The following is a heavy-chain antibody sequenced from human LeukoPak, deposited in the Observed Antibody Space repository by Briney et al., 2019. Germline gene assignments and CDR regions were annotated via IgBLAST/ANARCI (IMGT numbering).Heavy chain of an antibody. CDR3: ATHTISGVVTYASLI. Sequence: ASVKVSCKLSGYTGIELSMHWVRQVPGNGLEWMGGFDPEDGETKYAQKFQGRVTMTEDTSTDTAYMELSRLTSEDTAVYYCATHTISGVVTYASLIWGRGTLVTVSS. CDR2: FDPEDGET. J-gene: IGHJ3*02. D-gene: IGHD3-3*01. V-gene: IGHV1-24*01. CDR1: GYTGIELS.